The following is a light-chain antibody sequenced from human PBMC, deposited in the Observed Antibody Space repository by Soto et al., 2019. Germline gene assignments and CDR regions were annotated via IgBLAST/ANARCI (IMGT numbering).Light chain of an antibody. CDR3: NSFRVSHLYV. CDR1: SSDVGGYNA. CDR2: EVT. J-gene: IGLJ1*01. V-gene: IGLV2-14*01. Sequence: QSALTQPASVSGSPGQTITISWTGTSSDVGGYNAVSWYQHHPGKAPKLIIYEVTHRPSGVSDRFSASKSGNTASLTISGLQADDEADYYCNSFRVSHLYVFGTGTKVTVL.